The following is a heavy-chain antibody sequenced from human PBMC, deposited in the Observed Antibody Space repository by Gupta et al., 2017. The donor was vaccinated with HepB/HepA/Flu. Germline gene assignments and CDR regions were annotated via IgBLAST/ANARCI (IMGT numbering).Heavy chain of an antibody. J-gene: IGHJ4*02. CDR3: TRDPRLGGSSYYFDY. D-gene: IGHD7-27*01. Sequence: QVQLVESGGGVVQPGRSLRLSCAASGFTFSSYAMHWVRQAPGKGLEWVAVISYDGTNRYHADAVRGRFTISRDNSKNTMYLQMNSLRADDTAVYYCTRDPRLGGSSYYFDYWGQGNLVTVSS. CDR2: ISYDGTNR. V-gene: IGHV3-30-3*01. CDR1: GFTFSSYA.